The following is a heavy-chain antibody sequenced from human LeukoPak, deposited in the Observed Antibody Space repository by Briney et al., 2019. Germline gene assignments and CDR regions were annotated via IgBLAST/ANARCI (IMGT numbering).Heavy chain of an antibody. CDR3: ARDRGGYGFFDY. CDR2: ISSSSSYI. V-gene: IGHV3-21*01. J-gene: IGHJ4*02. CDR1: GFTFSSSA. Sequence: GGSLRLSCAASGFTFSSSAMSWVRQAPGKGLEWVSSISSSSSYIYYADSVKGRFTISRDNAKNSLYLQMNSLRAEDTAVYYCARDRGGYGFFDYWGQGTLVTVSS. D-gene: IGHD5-12*01.